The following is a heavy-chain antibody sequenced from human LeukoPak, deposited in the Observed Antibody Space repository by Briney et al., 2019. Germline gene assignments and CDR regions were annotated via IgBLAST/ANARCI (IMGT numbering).Heavy chain of an antibody. CDR3: AREGLPDMGYYYGMDV. CDR2: IYSGGST. D-gene: IGHD5-12*01. J-gene: IGHJ6*02. Sequence: GGSLRLSCAASGFTVSSNYMSWVRQAPGKGLEWVSVIYSGGSTYYADSVKGRFTISRDNSKNTLYLQMNSLRAEDTAVYYCAREGLPDMGYYYGMDVWGQGTTVTVSS. CDR1: GFTVSSNY. V-gene: IGHV3-53*01.